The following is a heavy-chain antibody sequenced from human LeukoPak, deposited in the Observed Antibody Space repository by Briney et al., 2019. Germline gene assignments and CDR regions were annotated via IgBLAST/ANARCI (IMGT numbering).Heavy chain of an antibody. CDR3: ARRRKAYDSSGYYLYYFDY. J-gene: IGHJ4*02. CDR2: IDTSDSYT. V-gene: IGHV5-10-1*01. D-gene: IGHD3-22*01. CDR1: GYSFTSYW. Sequence: GAFLKISCKGSGYSFTSYWIRWRRQMPGKGLEWMGRIDTSDSYTNYSSSFQGHVTISADKSISTAYLQWSSLKASDTAMYYCARRRKAYDSSGYYLYYFDYWGQGTLVTVSS.